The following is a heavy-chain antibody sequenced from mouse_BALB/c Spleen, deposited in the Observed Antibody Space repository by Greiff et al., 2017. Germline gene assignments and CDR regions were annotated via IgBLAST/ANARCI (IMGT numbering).Heavy chain of an antibody. D-gene: IGHD3-1*01. Sequence: VKLMESGPGLVQPSQSLSITCTVSGFSLTSYGVHWVRQSPGKGLEWLGVIWSGGSTDYNAAFISRLSISKDNSKSQVFFKMNSLQANDTAIYYCARKGYVYYAMDYWGQGTSVTVSS. J-gene: IGHJ4*01. CDR2: IWSGGST. CDR3: ARKGYVYYAMDY. V-gene: IGHV2-2*02. CDR1: GFSLTSYG.